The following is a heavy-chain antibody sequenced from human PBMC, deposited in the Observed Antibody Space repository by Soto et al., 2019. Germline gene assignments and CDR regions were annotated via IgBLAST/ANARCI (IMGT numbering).Heavy chain of an antibody. CDR2: IYYSGST. Sequence: PSETLSLTCTVSGGSISSYYWSLIRQPPGKGLEWIGYIYYSGSTNYNPSLKSRVTISVDTSKNQFSLKLSSVTAADTAVYYCTSRRDWTAVDPLDYWGLGTLVTVSS. CDR3: TSRRDWTAVDPLDY. CDR1: GGSISSYY. V-gene: IGHV4-59*01. J-gene: IGHJ4*02. D-gene: IGHD5-18*01.